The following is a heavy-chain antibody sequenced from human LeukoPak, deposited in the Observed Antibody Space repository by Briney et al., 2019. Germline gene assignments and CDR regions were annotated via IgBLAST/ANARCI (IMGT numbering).Heavy chain of an antibody. CDR3: ARRESGTYYPNY. V-gene: IGHV4-39*07. D-gene: IGHD1-26*01. Sequence: PSETLSLTCTVSGGSISSSSYYWGWIRQPPGTGLEWIGSIYYSGSTYYNPSLKSRVTISVDTSKNQFSLKLSSVTAADTAVYYCARRESGTYYPNYWDQGTLVTVSS. CDR1: GGSISSSSYY. CDR2: IYYSGST. J-gene: IGHJ4*02.